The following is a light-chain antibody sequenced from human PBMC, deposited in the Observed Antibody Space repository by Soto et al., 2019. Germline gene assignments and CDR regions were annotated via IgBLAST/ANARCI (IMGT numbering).Light chain of an antibody. Sequence: EIVMTQSPATLSVSPGERATLSCRASQSVSSNLAWYQQKPGQAPRLLIYGASTRATGIPARFSGSGSGTXXXLTISSLQSEDXAVYYCQQYNNWPGTFGQGTKVEIK. CDR1: QSVSSN. J-gene: IGKJ1*01. CDR2: GAS. V-gene: IGKV3-15*01. CDR3: QQYNNWPGT.